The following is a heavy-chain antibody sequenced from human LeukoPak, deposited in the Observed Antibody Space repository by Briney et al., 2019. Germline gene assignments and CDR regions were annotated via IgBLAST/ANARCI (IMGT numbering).Heavy chain of an antibody. J-gene: IGHJ4*02. CDR1: GFTFNSYG. V-gene: IGHV3-23*01. Sequence: QTWGALRLSCAASGFTFNSYGMSWVRQAPGKGLEWVSVISGSGGSTYYADSVKGRFTISRDNSKNTLYLQMNSLRAEDTAVYYCAKPGSRQQLAFFDYWGQGTLVTVSS. CDR2: ISGSGGST. D-gene: IGHD6-13*01. CDR3: AKPGSRQQLAFFDY.